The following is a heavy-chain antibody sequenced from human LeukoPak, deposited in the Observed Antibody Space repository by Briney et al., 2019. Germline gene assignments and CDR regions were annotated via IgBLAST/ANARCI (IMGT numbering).Heavy chain of an antibody. D-gene: IGHD3-22*01. Sequence: GESLKISCSGSGYSFTTYWIGWVRQMPGKGLEWMGSIYPGGSDTRYSPSFQGQVTISVDKSISTAYLQWNSLKSSDTAMYYCARPHSSAYLNDLDIWGQGTMVTVSS. CDR1: GYSFTTYW. CDR3: ARPHSSAYLNDLDI. J-gene: IGHJ3*02. V-gene: IGHV5-51*01. CDR2: IYPGGSDT.